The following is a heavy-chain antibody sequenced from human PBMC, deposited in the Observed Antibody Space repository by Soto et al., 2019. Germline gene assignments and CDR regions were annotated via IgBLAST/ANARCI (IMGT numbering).Heavy chain of an antibody. V-gene: IGHV3-21*01. CDR2: ISGDSNYI. CDR3: ATKFRIGYCSNFSCPTDY. CDR1: GFTFSSYT. Sequence: PGGSLRLSCATSGFTFSSYTMHWVRQAPGKGLEWVSTISGDSNYIYYADSMKGRFTVSRDNAKNSLYLQMNSLRAEDTAVYYCATKFRIGYCSNFSCPTDYWGQGTLVTVSS. J-gene: IGHJ4*02. D-gene: IGHD2-2*01.